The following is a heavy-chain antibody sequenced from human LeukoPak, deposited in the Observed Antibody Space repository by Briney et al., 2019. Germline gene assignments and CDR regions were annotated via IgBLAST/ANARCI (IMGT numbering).Heavy chain of an antibody. CDR1: GGTFSSYA. J-gene: IGHJ3*02. CDR2: IIPILGIA. D-gene: IGHD5-12*01. CDR3: AMGVGVATTAI. V-gene: IGHV1-69*04. Sequence: SVKVSCKASGGTFSSYAISWVRQAPGQGLEWMGRIIPILGIANYAQKFQGRVMITADKSTSTAYMELSSLRSDDTAVYYCAMGVGVATTAIWGQGTMVTVSS.